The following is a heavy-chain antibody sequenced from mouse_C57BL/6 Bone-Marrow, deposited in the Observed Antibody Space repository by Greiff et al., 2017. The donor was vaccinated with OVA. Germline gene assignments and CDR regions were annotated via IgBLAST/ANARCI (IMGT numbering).Heavy chain of an antibody. CDR2: IHPNSGST. J-gene: IGHJ2*01. Sequence: QVQLQQPGAELVKPGASVKLSCKASGYTFTSYWMHWVKQRPGQGLAWIGMIHPNSGSTNYNEKFKSKATLTVDKSSSTAYMQLSSLTSEDSAVYYCATLDSSGPSYYFDYWGQGTTLTVSS. CDR3: ATLDSSGPSYYFDY. CDR1: GYTFTSYW. V-gene: IGHV1-64*01. D-gene: IGHD3-2*02.